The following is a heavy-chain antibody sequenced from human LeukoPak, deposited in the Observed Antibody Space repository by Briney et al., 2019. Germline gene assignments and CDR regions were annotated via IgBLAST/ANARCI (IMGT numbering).Heavy chain of an antibody. D-gene: IGHD6-19*01. V-gene: IGHV6-1*01. CDR2: TYYMSKWYN. Sequence: SQTLSLTCAISGDSVSSNRATWIWIRQSPPRGLEWLGRTYYMSKWYNDYAVSLQGRISVNPDTSKNQFSLQLNSVTPEDTALYYCARAPHGSGCDYWGQGTLVTVSS. J-gene: IGHJ4*02. CDR3: ARAPHGSGCDY. CDR1: GDSVSSNRAT.